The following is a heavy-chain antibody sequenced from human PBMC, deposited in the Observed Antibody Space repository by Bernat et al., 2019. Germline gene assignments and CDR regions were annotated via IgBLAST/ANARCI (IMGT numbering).Heavy chain of an antibody. CDR1: GYTLTELS. V-gene: IGHV1-24*01. D-gene: IGHD6-6*01. CDR3: ATPSGYSSSWTDAFDI. J-gene: IGHJ3*02. Sequence: QVQLVQSGAEVKKPGASVKVSCKVSGYTLTELSMHWVRQAPGKGLEWMGGFDPEDGETIYAQQFQGRVTRAEDTSTDTAYMELSSLRSEDTAVYYCATPSGYSSSWTDAFDIWGQGTMVTVSS. CDR2: FDPEDGET.